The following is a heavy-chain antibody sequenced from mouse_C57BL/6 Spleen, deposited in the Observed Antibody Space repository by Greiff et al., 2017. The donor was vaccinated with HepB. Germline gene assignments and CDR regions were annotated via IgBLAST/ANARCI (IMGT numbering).Heavy chain of an antibody. CDR2: INPNNGGT. CDR3: ARRDYYSNYVGDYYAMDY. J-gene: IGHJ4*01. CDR1: GYTFTDYY. D-gene: IGHD2-5*01. V-gene: IGHV1-26*01. Sequence: EVQLQQSGPELVKPGASVKISCKASGYTFTDYYMNWVKQSHGKSLEWIGDINPNNGGTSYNQKFKGKATLTVDKSSSTAYMELRSLTSEDSAVYYCARRDYYSNYVGDYYAMDYWGQGTSVTVSS.